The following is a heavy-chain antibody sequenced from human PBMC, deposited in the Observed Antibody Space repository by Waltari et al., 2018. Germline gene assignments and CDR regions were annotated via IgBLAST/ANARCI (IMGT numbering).Heavy chain of an antibody. D-gene: IGHD1-26*01. Sequence: EVQLVQSGAEVKKPGESLKISCKGSGYSFTNYWIGWVRQMPGKGLEWMGIIHPVDSDTRYSPSFQGQVTMSADKSISTAYLQWGSLRASDTAIYYCLRGNYYFDYWGQGTLVTVSS. J-gene: IGHJ4*02. V-gene: IGHV5-51*03. CDR2: IHPVDSDT. CDR3: LRGNYYFDY. CDR1: GYSFTNYW.